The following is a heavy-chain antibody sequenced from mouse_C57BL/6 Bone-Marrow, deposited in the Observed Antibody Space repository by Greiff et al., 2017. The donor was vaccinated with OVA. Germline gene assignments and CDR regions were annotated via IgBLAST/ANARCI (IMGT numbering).Heavy chain of an antibody. CDR3: ARRDAMDY. CDR1: GFTFSDFY. Sequence: EVQLVESGGGLVQPGGSLKLSCAASGFTFSDFYMYWIRQTPEKRLEWVAYISNGGGSTYYPETVKGRFTISRDNAKNTLYLQMRRLKSEDTAMYYCARRDAMDYWGQGTSVTVSS. J-gene: IGHJ4*01. CDR2: ISNGGGST. V-gene: IGHV5-12*01.